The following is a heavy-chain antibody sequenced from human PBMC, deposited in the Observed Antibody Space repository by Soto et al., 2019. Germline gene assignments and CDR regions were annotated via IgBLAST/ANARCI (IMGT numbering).Heavy chain of an antibody. V-gene: IGHV1-3*05. J-gene: IGHJ4*02. D-gene: IGHD6-19*01. CDR1: GYTFTSYA. CDR2: INAGNGNT. CDR3: ASHWGSSGWY. Sequence: QVQLVQSGAEEKKPGASVKVSCKASGYTFTSYAMHWVRQAPGQRLEWMGWINAGNGNTKYSQKFQGRVTSTRDTAASTADMELSSLRSEDTAVYYCASHWGSSGWYWGQGPLVTVSS.